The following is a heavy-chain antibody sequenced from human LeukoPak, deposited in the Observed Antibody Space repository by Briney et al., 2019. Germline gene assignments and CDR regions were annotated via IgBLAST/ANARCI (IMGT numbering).Heavy chain of an antibody. J-gene: IGHJ3*02. V-gene: IGHV3-48*01. CDR1: GFTFSSYS. CDR3: AREDSGYGYAFDI. CDR2: ISSSSRTT. Sequence: GGSLRLSCAASGFTFSSYSMNWVRQAPGKGLEWISYISSSSRTTYYADSVKGRFTISRDNAKNSLYPQMNSLRAEDTAVYYCAREDSGYGYAFDIWGQGTMVAVSS. D-gene: IGHD5-12*01.